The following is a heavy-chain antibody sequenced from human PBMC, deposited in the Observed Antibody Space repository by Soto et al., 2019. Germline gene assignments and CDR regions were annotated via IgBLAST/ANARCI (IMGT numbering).Heavy chain of an antibody. V-gene: IGHV3-23*01. CDR1: GFTFSSYA. Sequence: EVQLLESGGGLVQPGGSLRLSCAASGFTFSSYAMSWVRQAPGKGLEWVSAISGSGGSTYYADSVKGRFTISRDNSKNTLYLQMNSLRAEDTAVYYCATVPAAMIGYYYYYMDVWGKWTTVTVSS. CDR2: ISGSGGST. D-gene: IGHD2-2*01. J-gene: IGHJ6*03. CDR3: ATVPAAMIGYYYYYMDV.